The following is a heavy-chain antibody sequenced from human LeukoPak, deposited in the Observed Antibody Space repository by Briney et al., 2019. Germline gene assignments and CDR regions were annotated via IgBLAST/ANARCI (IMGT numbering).Heavy chain of an antibody. CDR2: ISSSSSYI. CDR3: ARRGPPYDSSGYYFDY. Sequence: PGGSLRLSCAASGFTFSSYSMNWVRQAPGKGLEWVSSISSSSSYIYYADSVKGRFTISRDNAKNSLYLQMNSLRAEDTAVYYCARRGPPYDSSGYYFDYWGQGTLVTVSS. CDR1: GFTFSSYS. J-gene: IGHJ4*02. D-gene: IGHD3-22*01. V-gene: IGHV3-21*01.